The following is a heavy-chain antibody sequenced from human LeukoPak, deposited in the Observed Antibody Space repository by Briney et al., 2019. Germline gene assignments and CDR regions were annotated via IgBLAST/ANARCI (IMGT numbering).Heavy chain of an antibody. D-gene: IGHD6-19*01. CDR2: ISSSGSTI. Sequence: GGSLRLSCAASGFTFSNAWMNWVRQAPGKGLEWVSYISSSGSTIYYADSVKGRFTISRDNAKNSLYLQVNSLRAEDTAVYYCARAYGYSSGWYGVIGYWGQGTLVTVSS. V-gene: IGHV3-11*04. J-gene: IGHJ4*02. CDR3: ARAYGYSSGWYGVIGY. CDR1: GFTFSNAW.